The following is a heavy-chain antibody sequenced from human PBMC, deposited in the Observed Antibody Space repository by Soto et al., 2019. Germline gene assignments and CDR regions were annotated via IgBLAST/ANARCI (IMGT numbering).Heavy chain of an antibody. CDR3: EREVNIQATGVFDF. Sequence: SQTLSLTCAISGDSVSSNSATWNWIRQSPSRGLEWLGRTYYRSKWYNDYALSLKSQITINPDTSKNQFSLQLNSVTPEDTAVYLCEREVNIQATGVFDFWGQGTLVTVSS. CDR1: GDSVSSNSAT. V-gene: IGHV6-1*01. CDR2: TYYRSKWYN. D-gene: IGHD6-13*01. J-gene: IGHJ4*02.